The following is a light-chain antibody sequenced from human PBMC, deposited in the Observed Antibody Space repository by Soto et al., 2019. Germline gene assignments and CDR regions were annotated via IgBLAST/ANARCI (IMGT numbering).Light chain of an antibody. V-gene: IGLV2-11*01. CDR2: DVN. CDR1: SSDVGGYNY. CDR3: CSYAGNPWL. Sequence: QSALTQPRSVSGSPGQSVTISCTGTSSDVGGYNYVSWYQQHPGKAPKVIIFDVNKRPSGFPSRFSGSKSGNTASLAISGLRADDEADYYCCSYAGNPWLFGGGTKLTVL. J-gene: IGLJ3*02.